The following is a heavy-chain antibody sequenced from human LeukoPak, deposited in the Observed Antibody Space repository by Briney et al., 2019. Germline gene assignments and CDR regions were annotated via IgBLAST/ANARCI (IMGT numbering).Heavy chain of an antibody. CDR3: AREGGSSGYAGYFDY. J-gene: IGHJ4*02. V-gene: IGHV3-30*04. Sequence: GRSLRLSCAASGFTFSNSPMHWVRRAPGKGLEWVAVISPHSDIKNYADSVKDRFTISRDNSKNTLDLQMNSLRAEDTAVYYCAREGGSSGYAGYFDYWGQGGLVTVPS. CDR1: GFTFSNSP. CDR2: ISPHSDIK. D-gene: IGHD3-22*01.